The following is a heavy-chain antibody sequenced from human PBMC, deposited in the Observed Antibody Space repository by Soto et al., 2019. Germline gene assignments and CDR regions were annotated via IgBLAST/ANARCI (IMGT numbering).Heavy chain of an antibody. J-gene: IGHJ6*02. Sequence: GGSLRLSCAASGFTFSSYGMHWVRQAPGKGLEWVAVISYDGSNKYYADSVKGRFTISRDNSKNTLYLQMNSLRAEDTAVYYCAKEIGDSSSSRPYYYYYGMDVWGQGTTVTVSS. CDR3: AKEIGDSSSSRPYYYYYGMDV. D-gene: IGHD6-6*01. CDR1: GFTFSSYG. V-gene: IGHV3-30*18. CDR2: ISYDGSNK.